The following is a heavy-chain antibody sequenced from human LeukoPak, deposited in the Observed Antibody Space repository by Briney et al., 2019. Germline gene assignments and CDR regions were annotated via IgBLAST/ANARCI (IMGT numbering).Heavy chain of an antibody. Sequence: GGSLRLSCVASRFAFSQAWMSWVRQAPGKGQEWVGRTKSESDGGTTDYAAPVKGRFTISRDDSKNTLFLQMNSLQTEDTAVYYCTTSGWFDHWGQGTLVTVSS. CDR1: RFAFSQAW. D-gene: IGHD1-26*01. CDR3: TTSGWFDH. CDR2: TKSESDGGTT. J-gene: IGHJ5*02. V-gene: IGHV3-15*01.